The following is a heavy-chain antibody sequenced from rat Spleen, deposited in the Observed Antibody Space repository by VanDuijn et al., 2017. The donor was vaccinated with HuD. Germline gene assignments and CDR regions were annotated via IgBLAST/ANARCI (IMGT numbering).Heavy chain of an antibody. D-gene: IGHD1-4*01. CDR3: TGDPYY. V-gene: IGHV10-5*01. Sequence: VHLKESGPGRVQPSQTLSLTCTVSGFSLSRHGVIWVRQAPGKGLEWVARIRTKPNNYATYYSDSVKGRFTISRDESKSMVFLQMDNLKTEDTAMYYCTGDPYYWGQGVMVTVSS. J-gene: IGHJ2*01. CDR2: IRTKPNNYAT. CDR1: GFSLSRHG.